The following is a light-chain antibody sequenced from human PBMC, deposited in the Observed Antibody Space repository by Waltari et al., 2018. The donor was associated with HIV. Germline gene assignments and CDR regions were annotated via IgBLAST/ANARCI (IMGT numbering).Light chain of an antibody. CDR1: QNIRSN. Sequence: DIQMTQSPSSLSASVGDRVTITCRASQNIRSNLNWYQQRPGKAPKLLIYATSSLQNGVPPRFSGSGSGTDFTLKIRRVEAEDVGVYYCMQSLQHLTFGGGTKVEIK. V-gene: IGKV1-39*01. CDR3: MQSLQHLT. J-gene: IGKJ4*01. CDR2: ATS.